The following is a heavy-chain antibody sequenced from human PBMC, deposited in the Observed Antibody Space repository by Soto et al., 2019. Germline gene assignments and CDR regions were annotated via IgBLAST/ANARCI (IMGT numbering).Heavy chain of an antibody. CDR1: GGSISSGDYY. CDR3: AREITIFGVVSAGGMDV. CDR2: IYYSGST. D-gene: IGHD3-3*01. V-gene: IGHV4-30-4*01. J-gene: IGHJ6*02. Sequence: ASETLSLTCTVSGGSISSGDYYWSWIRQPPGKGLEWIGYIYYSGSTYYNPSLKSRVTISVDTSKNQFSLKLSSVTAADTAVYYCAREITIFGVVSAGGMDVWGQGTTVTVSS.